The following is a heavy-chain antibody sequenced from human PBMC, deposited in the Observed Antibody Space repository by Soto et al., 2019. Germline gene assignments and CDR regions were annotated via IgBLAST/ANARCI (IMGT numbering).Heavy chain of an antibody. CDR1: GGSISSGGYY. V-gene: IGHV4-31*03. Sequence: QVQLQESGPGLVQPSQTLSLTCTVSGGSISSGGYYWSWIRQHPGTGLEWIGHISYSGSTYYNTSHKSRVTIAVDTSRNQLSLIVNPVTAADTAVYYCAGGVLHWGQGTLVTVSS. CDR2: ISYSGST. J-gene: IGHJ4*01. CDR3: AGGVLH.